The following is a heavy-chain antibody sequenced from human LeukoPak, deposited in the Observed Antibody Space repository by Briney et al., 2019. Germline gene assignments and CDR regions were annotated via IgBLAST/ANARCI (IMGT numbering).Heavy chain of an antibody. CDR3: ARDRQQLVDY. J-gene: IGHJ4*02. V-gene: IGHV3-21*01. CDR2: ISSSSSYI. D-gene: IGHD6-13*01. Sequence: GRSLRLSCAASGFTFSSYSMNWVRQAPGKGLEWVSSISSSSSYIYYAGSVKGRFTISRDNAKNSLYLQMNSLRAEDTAVYYCARDRQQLVDYWGQGTLVTVSS. CDR1: GFTFSSYS.